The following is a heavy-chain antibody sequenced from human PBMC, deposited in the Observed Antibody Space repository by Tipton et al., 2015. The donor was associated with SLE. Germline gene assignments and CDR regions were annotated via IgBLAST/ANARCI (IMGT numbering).Heavy chain of an antibody. V-gene: IGHV4-59*12. Sequence: TLSLTCTVSGGSISSYYWSWIRQPPGKGLEWIGYIYYSGSTNYNPSLKSRVTISVDTSKNQFSLKLSSVTAADTAVYYCARGGGAAYVPLDYWGQGTLVTVSS. J-gene: IGHJ4*02. CDR1: GGSISSYY. D-gene: IGHD3-10*02. CDR2: IYYSGST. CDR3: ARGGGAAYVPLDY.